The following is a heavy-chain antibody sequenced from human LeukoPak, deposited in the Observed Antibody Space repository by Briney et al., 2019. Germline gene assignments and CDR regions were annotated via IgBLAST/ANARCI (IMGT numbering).Heavy chain of an antibody. J-gene: IGHJ6*03. CDR2: ISAYNVNT. V-gene: IGHV1-18*01. CDR3: ARNGGAVATEDYYMDV. CDR1: VYTFTIYG. D-gene: IGHD5-12*01. Sequence: GASVTLSFKSSVYTFTIYGINWVRQAPGQGLEWMGWISAYNVNTNYAQKFQGRVTMTTDTSTSTAYMELRSLRSDDTAVYYCARNGGAVATEDYYMDVWGKGTTVTVSS.